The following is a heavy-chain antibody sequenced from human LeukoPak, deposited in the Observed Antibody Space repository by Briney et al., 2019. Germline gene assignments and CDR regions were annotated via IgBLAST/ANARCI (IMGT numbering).Heavy chain of an antibody. CDR3: AKGHRSSSSFFDS. D-gene: IGHD6-19*01. V-gene: IGHV3-48*03. CDR1: GFTFSSFE. J-gene: IGHJ4*02. CDR2: ISSSGSNI. Sequence: PGGSLRLSCAASGFTFSSFEMNWVRQAPGKGLEWVSYISSSGSNIYYADSVEGRFTISRDNAKNSLYLQMNSLRAEDTAVYYCAKGHRSSSSFFDSWGQGILVTVSS.